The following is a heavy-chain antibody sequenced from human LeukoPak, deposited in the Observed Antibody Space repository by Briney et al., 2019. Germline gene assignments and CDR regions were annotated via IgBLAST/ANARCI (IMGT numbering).Heavy chain of an antibody. CDR3: ARATGNSDHSPQEPIDLYFDL. J-gene: IGHJ2*01. CDR2: IIPIFGAA. V-gene: IGHV1-69*01. D-gene: IGHD4-23*01. Sequence: ASVKVSCKASGGTFSSYAISWVLQAPGQGLEWMGGIIPIFGAANYAQKFQGRVTITADESTSTAYMELRSLRSEDTAVYYCARATGNSDHSPQEPIDLYFDLWGRDTLVTVSS. CDR1: GGTFSSYA.